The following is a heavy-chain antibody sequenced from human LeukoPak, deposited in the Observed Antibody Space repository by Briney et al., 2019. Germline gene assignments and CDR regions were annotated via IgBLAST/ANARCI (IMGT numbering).Heavy chain of an antibody. V-gene: IGHV4-59*01. Sequence: SETLSLTCTVSGGSISSYYWSWIRQPPGKGLEWIGYIYYSGSTNYNPSLKSRVTISVDTSKNQFSLKLSSVTAADTAVYYCAGDRVVAGDYYYYMDVWGKGTTVTISS. J-gene: IGHJ6*03. CDR1: GGSISSYY. D-gene: IGHD6-19*01. CDR2: IYYSGST. CDR3: AGDRVVAGDYYYYMDV.